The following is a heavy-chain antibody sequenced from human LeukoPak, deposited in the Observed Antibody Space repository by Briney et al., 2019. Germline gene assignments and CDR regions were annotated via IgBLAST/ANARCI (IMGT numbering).Heavy chain of an antibody. CDR2: ISWNSDTI. V-gene: IGHV3-9*01. CDR3: AKVGGLWSYYKSPYFAS. D-gene: IGHD3-10*01. J-gene: IGHJ4*02. Sequence: PGGSLRLSCAAAGFTFGDYAMHWVRQAPGKGLEWVSGISWNSDTIGYADSVKGRFSISRDTAKNSLYLQMNSLRPEDTALYFCAKVGGLWSYYKSPYFASWGQGTLVTVSS. CDR1: GFTFGDYA.